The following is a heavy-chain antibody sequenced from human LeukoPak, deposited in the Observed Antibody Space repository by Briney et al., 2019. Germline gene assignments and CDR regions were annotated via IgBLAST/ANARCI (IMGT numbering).Heavy chain of an antibody. CDR1: GYTFTSYG. CDR3: ARDPHYDILTGYYTDAFDI. D-gene: IGHD3-9*01. J-gene: IGHJ3*02. V-gene: IGHV1-18*01. Sequence: ASVKVSCKASGYTFTSYGISWVRQAPGQGLEWMGWISAYNGNTNYAQKLQGRVTMTTDTSTSTAYMELRSLRSDDTAVYYCARDPHYDILTGYYTDAFDIWGQGTMVTVSS. CDR2: ISAYNGNT.